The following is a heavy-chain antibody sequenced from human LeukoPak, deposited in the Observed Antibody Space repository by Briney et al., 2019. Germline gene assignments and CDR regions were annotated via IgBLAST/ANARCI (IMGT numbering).Heavy chain of an antibody. CDR1: GFTFSRYW. J-gene: IGHJ5*02. D-gene: IGHD3-22*01. CDR2: INPDGSTT. CDR3: ARVLSGSWDWFDP. Sequence: GGSLRLSCAASGFTFSRYWIHWVRQAPGKGLEWVSRINPDGSTTTYADSVKGRFTISRDNAKNTVCLQMNSLRAEDTAVYCCARVLSGSWDWFDPWGQGTLVTVSS. V-gene: IGHV3-74*01.